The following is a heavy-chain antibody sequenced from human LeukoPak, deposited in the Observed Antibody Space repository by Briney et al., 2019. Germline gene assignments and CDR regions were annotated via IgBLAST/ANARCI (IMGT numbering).Heavy chain of an antibody. D-gene: IGHD1-1*01. J-gene: IGHJ4*02. CDR3: ARDSGGTTRTPFDY. CDR1: GVSISSGDFF. CDR2: IYYSGST. Sequence: SETLSLTCTVSGVSISSGDFFWSWIRQAPGQGLEWIGDIYYSGSTSSNPSLRSRTTLSVDTPKNEFSLKLSSVTAADTAVYYCARDSGGTTRTPFDYWGQGTLVTVCS. V-gene: IGHV4-30-4*02.